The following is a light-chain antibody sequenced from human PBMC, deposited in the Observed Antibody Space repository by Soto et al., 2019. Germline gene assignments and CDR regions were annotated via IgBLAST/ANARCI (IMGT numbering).Light chain of an antibody. CDR3: QQYGRSPPEFT. J-gene: IGKJ3*01. CDR2: GAS. V-gene: IGKV3-20*01. Sequence: EIVLTQSPGTLSLSAGERATLSCRASQTISSNYSAWYQQKPGQAPRLLIFGASYRATGIPDRFSGSGSGTDFTLTISRLEPEDFAVYYCQQYGRSPPEFTFGPGTKVDIK. CDR1: QTISSNY.